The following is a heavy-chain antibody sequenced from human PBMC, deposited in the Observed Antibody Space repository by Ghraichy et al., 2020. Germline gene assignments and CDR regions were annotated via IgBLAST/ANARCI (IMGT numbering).Heavy chain of an antibody. V-gene: IGHV3-23*01. D-gene: IGHD4-17*01. J-gene: IGHJ6*02. CDR2: ISGSGGSP. Sequence: GGSLRLSCAASGFTFSSYAMNWVRQAPGKGLEWVSAISGSGGSPYYADSVKGRFTISRDNSKNTLYLQMNSLRAEDTAVYYCAKLTTTVTTPQPYYYYYAMDVWGQGTTVTVSS. CDR1: GFTFSSYA. CDR3: AKLTTTVTTPQPYYYYYAMDV.